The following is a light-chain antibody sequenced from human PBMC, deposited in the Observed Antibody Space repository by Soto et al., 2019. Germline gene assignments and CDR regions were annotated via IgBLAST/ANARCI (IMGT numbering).Light chain of an antibody. CDR2: DAS. CDR3: QQYAFSPRA. Sequence: EMVLTQSPATLSLSPGERATLSCGASQSVSRNYLAWFQQKPGLAPRLLIYDASTRATGIPDRFSGSGSGTDFTLTISRLEPEDFAVYYCQQYAFSPRAFGQGTRLEI. J-gene: IGKJ5*01. V-gene: IGKV3D-20*01. CDR1: QSVSRNY.